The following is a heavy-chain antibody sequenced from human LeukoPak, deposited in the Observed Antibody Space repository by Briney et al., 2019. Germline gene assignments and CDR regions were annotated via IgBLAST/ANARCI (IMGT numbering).Heavy chain of an antibody. Sequence: QPGRSLRLSCAASGFTFGNYVMHWVRQAPGKGLEWVAVISYDENNKWYGDSVKGRFTISRDNSKNTLYLLMNSLKTEDTAVYYCALYAYNSSGLTPFDHWGQGTLVTVSS. CDR2: ISYDENNK. CDR3: ALYAYNSSGLTPFDH. J-gene: IGHJ4*02. D-gene: IGHD3-22*01. V-gene: IGHV3-30-3*01. CDR1: GFTFGNYV.